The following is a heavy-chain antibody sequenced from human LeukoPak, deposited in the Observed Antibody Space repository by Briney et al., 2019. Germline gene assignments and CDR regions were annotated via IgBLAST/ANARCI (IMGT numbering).Heavy chain of an antibody. Sequence: GGSLRLSCAASRLSFRASGMSCVRQAPGKGLEWVSAISGSGGSTYYADSVKGRFTISRDNSKNTLYLQMNSLRAEDTAVYYCAKQCSSTSCPIDYWGQGTLVTVSS. CDR2: ISGSGGST. CDR3: AKQCSSTSCPIDY. V-gene: IGHV3-23*01. CDR1: RLSFRASG. J-gene: IGHJ4*02. D-gene: IGHD2-2*01.